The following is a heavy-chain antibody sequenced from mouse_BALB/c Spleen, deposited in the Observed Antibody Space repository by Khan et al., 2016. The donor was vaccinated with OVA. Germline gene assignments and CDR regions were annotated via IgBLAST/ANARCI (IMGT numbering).Heavy chain of an antibody. Sequence: EVELVESGGGLVQPGGSRKLSCAASGFTFSSFGMHWVRQAPEKGLGWVAYISSGSSTIYYADTVKGRFTISRDNPKNTLFLQMTSLRSEDTAMYYCARDGYSDFDYWGQGTTLAVSS. CDR1: GFTFSSFG. V-gene: IGHV5-17*02. CDR3: ARDGYSDFDY. CDR2: ISSGSSTI. J-gene: IGHJ2*01. D-gene: IGHD2-3*01.